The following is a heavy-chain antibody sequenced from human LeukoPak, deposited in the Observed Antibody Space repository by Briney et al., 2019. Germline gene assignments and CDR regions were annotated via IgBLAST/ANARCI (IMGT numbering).Heavy chain of an antibody. CDR3: ARLASGSYGPLTPFDY. J-gene: IGHJ4*02. D-gene: IGHD1-26*01. CDR1: GGSISSYY. Sequence: KPSETLSLTCTVSGGSISSYYWSWIRQPPGKGLEWIGNIYYNGSTNYNPSLKSRVTISVDTSKNQFSLRLSSVTAADTAVYYSARLASGSYGPLTPFDYWGQATLVTVSS. CDR2: IYYNGST. V-gene: IGHV4-59*08.